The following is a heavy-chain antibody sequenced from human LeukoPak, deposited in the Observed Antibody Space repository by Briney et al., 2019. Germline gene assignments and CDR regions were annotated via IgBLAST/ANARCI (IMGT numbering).Heavy chain of an antibody. Sequence: GSLRLSCAASGFSFSRYWMSWVRQAPGKGLEWVANIKQDGSEKNYVESVKGRFTISRDDAKNSLYLQTNSLKVEDTAVYYCAKGQRFYGEYYFDYWGPGTLVTVSS. CDR1: GFSFSRYW. J-gene: IGHJ4*02. V-gene: IGHV3-7*03. D-gene: IGHD4-17*01. CDR3: AKGQRFYGEYYFDY. CDR2: IKQDGSEK.